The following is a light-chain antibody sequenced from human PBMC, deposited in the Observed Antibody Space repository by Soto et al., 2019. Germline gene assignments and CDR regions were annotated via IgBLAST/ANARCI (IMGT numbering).Light chain of an antibody. V-gene: IGKV3-15*01. CDR1: QSVSSN. CDR3: QQYNNWPPWT. Sequence: EIVMTQSPATLSVSRGERVTLSCRASQSVSSNLAWYQQKPGQAPRLLIYGASTRVTDIPARFSGSGSGTEFTLTISSLQSEDFAVYYCQQYNNWPPWTFGQGTKVEIK. CDR2: GAS. J-gene: IGKJ1*01.